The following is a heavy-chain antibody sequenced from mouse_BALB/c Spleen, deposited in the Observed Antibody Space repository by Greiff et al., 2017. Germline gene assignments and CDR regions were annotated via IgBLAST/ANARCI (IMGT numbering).Heavy chain of an antibody. V-gene: IGHV7-3*02. J-gene: IGHJ3*01. CDR1: AFTFTDYY. Sequence: EVKLMESGGGLVQPGGSLRLSCATSAFTFTDYYMSWVRQPPGKALEWLGFIRNKANGYTTEYSASVKGRFTISRDNSQSILYLQMNTLRAEDSATYYCARDTSGNYPWFAYWGQGTLVTVSA. CDR3: ARDTSGNYPWFAY. D-gene: IGHD2-1*01. CDR2: IRNKANGYTT.